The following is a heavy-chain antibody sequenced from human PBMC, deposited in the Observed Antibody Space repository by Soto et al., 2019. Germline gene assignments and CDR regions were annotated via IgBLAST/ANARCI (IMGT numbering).Heavy chain of an antibody. Sequence: SETLSLTCTVSGGSISSYYWSWIRQPPGKGLEWIGYIYYSGSTNYNPSLKSRVTISVDTSKNQFSLKLSSVTAADTAVYYCARVPIGYCSSTSCYGYYYYMDVWGKGTTVTVSS. CDR2: IYYSGST. D-gene: IGHD2-2*01. J-gene: IGHJ6*03. CDR3: ARVPIGYCSSTSCYGYYYYMDV. V-gene: IGHV4-59*01. CDR1: GGSISSYY.